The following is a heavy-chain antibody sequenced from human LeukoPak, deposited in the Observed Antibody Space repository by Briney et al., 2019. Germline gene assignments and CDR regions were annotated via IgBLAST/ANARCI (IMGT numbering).Heavy chain of an antibody. V-gene: IGHV3-7*01. J-gene: IGHJ4*02. CDR3: AATIVDIVATDNA. Sequence: PGGSLRRSCAASGFTFSSYWRSWVRQAPGKGLEWVANIKQDGSEKYYVDSVKGRFTISRDNAKNSLYLQMNSLRAEDTAVYYCAATIVDIVATDNAWGQGTLVTVSS. CDR1: GFTFSSYW. CDR2: IKQDGSEK. D-gene: IGHD5-12*01.